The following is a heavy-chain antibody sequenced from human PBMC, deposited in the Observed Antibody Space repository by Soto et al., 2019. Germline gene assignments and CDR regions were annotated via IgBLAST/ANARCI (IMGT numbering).Heavy chain of an antibody. D-gene: IGHD1-1*01. V-gene: IGHV4-39*01. CDR3: AKGWLQLGDY. Sequence: PSETLSLTCTVAGGSIISSSYYWGWIRQPPGKGLEWIGSIYYSGSTYYNPSLKSRVTISVDTSKNQFSLKLSSVTAADTAVYYCAKGWLQLGDYWGQGTLVTVSS. J-gene: IGHJ4*02. CDR1: GGSIISSSYY. CDR2: IYYSGST.